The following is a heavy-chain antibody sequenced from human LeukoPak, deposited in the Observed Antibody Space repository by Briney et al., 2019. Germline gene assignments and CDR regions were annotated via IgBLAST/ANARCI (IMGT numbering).Heavy chain of an antibody. Sequence: SVKVSCKASGYTFTSYGFSWVRQAPGQGLEWVGGISVYNGNTNYTQKLQGRVTMTTDTSTSTAYMKLRSLRSEDTAVYCCARDLEYCRNIICSNSAYWGQGTLVTVSS. V-gene: IGHV1-18*01. CDR1: GYTFTSYG. CDR3: ARDLEYCRNIICSNSAY. J-gene: IGHJ4*02. D-gene: IGHD2-2*01. CDR2: ISVYNGNT.